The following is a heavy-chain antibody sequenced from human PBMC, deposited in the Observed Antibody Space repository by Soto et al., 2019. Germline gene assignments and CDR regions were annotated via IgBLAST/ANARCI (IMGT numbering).Heavy chain of an antibody. J-gene: IGHJ6*02. CDR1: GFTFSKYG. CDR2: LTDDGKEK. Sequence: QVHLVESGGGVVQPGTSLRLSCVASGFTFSKYGMHWVRQAPGKGLEWVAILTDDGKEKYYADSVKGRFIISRDNSNNTLFLQMNTLSAEVTAVYYCAKVRFALKYYYGLDVWGQGTTVSVSS. V-gene: IGHV3-30*18. CDR3: AKVRFALKYYYGLDV. D-gene: IGHD3-16*01.